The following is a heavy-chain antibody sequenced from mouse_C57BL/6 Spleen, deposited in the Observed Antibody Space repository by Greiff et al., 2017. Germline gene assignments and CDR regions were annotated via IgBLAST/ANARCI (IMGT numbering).Heavy chain of an antibody. CDR1: GYAFSSSW. CDR3: ARDPAMDY. J-gene: IGHJ4*01. V-gene: IGHV1-82*01. Sequence: QVQLQQSGPELVKPGASVKISCKASGYAFSSSWMNWVKQRPGKGLEWIGRIYPGDGDTNYNGKFKGKATLTADKSSSTAYMQISSLTSEDSAVYFCARDPAMDYWGQGTSVTVSS. CDR2: IYPGDGDT.